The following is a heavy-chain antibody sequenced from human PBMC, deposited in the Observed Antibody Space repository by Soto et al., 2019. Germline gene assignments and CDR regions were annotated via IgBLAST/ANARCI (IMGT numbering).Heavy chain of an antibody. CDR3: ARGKTTVTTYYMDV. J-gene: IGHJ6*03. D-gene: IGHD4-17*01. Sequence: SETLSLTCTVSGGSISSYYWNWIRQPPGKGLEWIGEINHSGSTNYNPSLKSRVTISVDTSKNQFSLKLSSVTAADTAVYYCARGKTTVTTYYMDVWGKGTTVTVSS. CDR1: GGSISSYY. CDR2: INHSGST. V-gene: IGHV4-34*01.